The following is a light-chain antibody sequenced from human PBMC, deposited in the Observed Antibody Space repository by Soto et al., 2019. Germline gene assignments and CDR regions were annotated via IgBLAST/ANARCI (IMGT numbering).Light chain of an antibody. J-gene: IGKJ4*01. Sequence: EIVMTQSLATLSVSPGERATLSCRASQTVYNNLAWYQQKPGQPPRLLIYGASARATGIPARFSGSGSGTEFTLTISSLQSEDFAGYYCQQYRTWPLTFGGGTKVEIK. V-gene: IGKV3-15*01. CDR2: GAS. CDR3: QQYRTWPLT. CDR1: QTVYNN.